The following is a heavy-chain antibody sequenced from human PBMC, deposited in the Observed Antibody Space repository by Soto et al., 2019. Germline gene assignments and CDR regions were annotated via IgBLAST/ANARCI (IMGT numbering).Heavy chain of an antibody. CDR2: TYYRSKWYN. Sequence: PSQTLSLTCAISGDSVSSNSAAWNWIRQSPSRGLEWLGMTYYRSKWYNDFAVSVKSRITINPDTSKNQFSLQLNSVTPEDTALYYCARTRGQLVTDAFDIWGQGTMVTVSS. J-gene: IGHJ3*02. V-gene: IGHV6-1*01. D-gene: IGHD6-13*01. CDR3: ARTRGQLVTDAFDI. CDR1: GDSVSSNSAA.